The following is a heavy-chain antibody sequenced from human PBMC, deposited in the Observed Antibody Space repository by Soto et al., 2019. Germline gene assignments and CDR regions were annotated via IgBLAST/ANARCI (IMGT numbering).Heavy chain of an antibody. V-gene: IGHV3-7*03. J-gene: IGHJ4*02. CDR2: IKQDGGEK. CDR1: GFTFSSYW. Sequence: PGGSLRLSCAASGFTFSSYWMSWVRQAPGKGLEWVANIKQDGGEKYSVDSVKGRFTICRDNAKNSMYLQMNSLRAEDTAVYYCASESRVATLDYWGQGTLVTVSS. CDR3: ASESRVATLDY. D-gene: IGHD5-12*01.